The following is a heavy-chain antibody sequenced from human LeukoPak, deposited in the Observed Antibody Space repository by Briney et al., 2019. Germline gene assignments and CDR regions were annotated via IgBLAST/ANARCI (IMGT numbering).Heavy chain of an antibody. Sequence: GGSLRLSCAASGFTFSSYSMNWVRHAPGKGLGWVSYISSSSSTIYYADSVKGRFTISRDNAKNSLYLQMNSLRAEDTAVYYCARESFAARWDWGQGTLVTVSS. CDR3: ARESFAARWD. D-gene: IGHD6-6*01. CDR2: ISSSSSTI. CDR1: GFTFSSYS. J-gene: IGHJ4*02. V-gene: IGHV3-48*01.